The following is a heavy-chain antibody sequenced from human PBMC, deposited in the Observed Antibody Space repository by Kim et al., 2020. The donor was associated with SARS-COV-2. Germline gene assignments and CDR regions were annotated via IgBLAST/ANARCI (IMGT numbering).Heavy chain of an antibody. J-gene: IGHJ4*02. CDR1: GFTFSSYA. V-gene: IGHV3-30*04. D-gene: IGHD3-10*01. CDR2: ISYDGSNK. CDR3: ARGRVSGSGSSSLDY. Sequence: GGSLRLSCAASGFTFSSYAMHWVRQAPGKGLEWVAVISYDGSNKYYADSVKGRFTISRDNSKNTLYLQMNSLRAEDTAVYYCARGRVSGSGSSSLDYWGQGTLVTVSS.